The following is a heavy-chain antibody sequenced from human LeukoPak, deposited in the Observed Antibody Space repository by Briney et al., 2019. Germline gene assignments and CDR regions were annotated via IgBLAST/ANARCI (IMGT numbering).Heavy chain of an antibody. V-gene: IGHV4-34*01. D-gene: IGHD3-10*01. Sequence: PSETLSLTCAVYGGSFSGYYWSWIRQPPGKGLEWIGEINHSGSTYYNPSLKSRVTISVDTSKNQFSLNLSPVTVADTAVYYCARLGMIRGIINWFDPWGQGTLVTVSS. CDR3: ARLGMIRGIINWFDP. CDR2: INHSGST. CDR1: GGSFSGYY. J-gene: IGHJ5*02.